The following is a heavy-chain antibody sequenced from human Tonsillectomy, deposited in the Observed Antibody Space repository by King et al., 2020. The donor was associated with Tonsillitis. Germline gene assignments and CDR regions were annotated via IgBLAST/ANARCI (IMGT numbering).Heavy chain of an antibody. Sequence: VQLQQWGAGLLKPSETLSLICVVYGGSFSDYYWSWIRQSPGKGLEWIGEINHSGSTNYNPSLKSRVTISIDTSKNQFSLKLSSVTAADTAVYYCARDPNSPGVAEHFAYWGPGTLVTVSP. CDR1: GGSFSDYY. CDR2: INHSGST. V-gene: IGHV4-34*01. J-gene: IGHJ4*02. CDR3: ARDPNSPGVAEHFAY. D-gene: IGHD6-13*01.